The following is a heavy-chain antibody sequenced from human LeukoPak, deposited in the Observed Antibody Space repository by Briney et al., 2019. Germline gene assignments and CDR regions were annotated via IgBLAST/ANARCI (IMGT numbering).Heavy chain of an antibody. Sequence: GGSLRLSCAASGFTFDDYAMHWVRQAPGKGPEWVSGISWNSGSIGYADSVKGRFTISRDNAKNSLYLQMNSLRAEDTALYYCAKGPYDSSGYYFDYWGQGTLVTVSS. CDR1: GFTFDDYA. CDR2: ISWNSGSI. CDR3: AKGPYDSSGYYFDY. J-gene: IGHJ4*02. D-gene: IGHD3-22*01. V-gene: IGHV3-9*01.